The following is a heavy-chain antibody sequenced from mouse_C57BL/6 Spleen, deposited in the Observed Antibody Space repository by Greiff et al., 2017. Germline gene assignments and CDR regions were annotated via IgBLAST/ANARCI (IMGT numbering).Heavy chain of an antibody. D-gene: IGHD2-14*01. CDR3: ASHLLKDYFDY. CDR1: GFTFSSYG. CDR2: ISSGGSYT. J-gene: IGHJ2*01. Sequence: EVKVVESGGDLVKPGGSLQLSCAASGFTFSSYGMSWVRQTPDKRLAWVATISSGGSYTYSPDSVKGRFTISRDHAKNTLYLQMSSLKSEDTAMYYCASHLLKDYFDYWGQGTTLTVSS. V-gene: IGHV5-6*01.